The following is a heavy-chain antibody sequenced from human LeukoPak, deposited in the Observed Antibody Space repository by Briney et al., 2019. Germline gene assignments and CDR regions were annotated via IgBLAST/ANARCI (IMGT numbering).Heavy chain of an antibody. D-gene: IGHD3-3*01. Sequence: ASVKVSCKASGGTFSSYAISWVRQAPGQGLEWMGGIIPIFGTASYAQKFQGRVTMTRDTSTSTVYMELSSLRSEDTAVYYCARDGVLRFLEWLSNPHNWFDPWGQGTLVTVSS. CDR1: GGTFSSYA. J-gene: IGHJ5*02. CDR2: IIPIFGTA. V-gene: IGHV1-69*05. CDR3: ARDGVLRFLEWLSNPHNWFDP.